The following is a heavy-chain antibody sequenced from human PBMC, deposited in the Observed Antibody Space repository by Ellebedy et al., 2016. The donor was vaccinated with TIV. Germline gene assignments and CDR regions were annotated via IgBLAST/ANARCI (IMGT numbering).Heavy chain of an antibody. Sequence: SETLSLXCTVSGGSVSSGSYYWSWIRQPPGKGLEWIGYIYYSGSTNYNPSLKSRVTISVDTSKNQFSLKLSSVTAADTAVYYCARDRTRLVGPGVYYYYGMDVWGQGTTVTVSS. CDR1: GGSVSSGSYY. CDR3: ARDRTRLVGPGVYYYYGMDV. J-gene: IGHJ6*02. CDR2: IYYSGST. D-gene: IGHD3-9*01. V-gene: IGHV4-61*01.